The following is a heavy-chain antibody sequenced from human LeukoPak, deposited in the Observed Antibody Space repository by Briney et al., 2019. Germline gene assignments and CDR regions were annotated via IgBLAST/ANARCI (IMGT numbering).Heavy chain of an antibody. CDR3: ARGPTRYYFDY. V-gene: IGHV4-59*01. Sequence: PSETLSLTCTVSGGSISSYYWSWIQQSPGKGLQWIGYIFYSGSTNYNPSLKSRVTISVDTSKNQFSLNLTSVTAADTALYYCARGPTRYYFDYWGQGTLVTVSS. J-gene: IGHJ4*02. CDR1: GGSISSYY. D-gene: IGHD1-1*01. CDR2: IFYSGST.